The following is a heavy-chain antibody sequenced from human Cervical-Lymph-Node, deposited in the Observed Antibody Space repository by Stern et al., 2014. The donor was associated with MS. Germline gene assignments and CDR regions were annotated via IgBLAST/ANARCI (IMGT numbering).Heavy chain of an antibody. CDR2: ISFDGSKK. CDR3: AKAPIAMVGSYLDS. CDR1: GFTFSTYG. J-gene: IGHJ4*02. D-gene: IGHD5-18*01. Sequence: MQLVDSGGGVVQPGKSLRLSCAASGFTFSTYGMHWVRQAPGKGLEWVTFISFDGSKKYFADAVKGRFATSRDNSKDTLHLEMNSLRVDDTAVYYCAKAPIAMVGSYLDSWGQGTLVIVSS. V-gene: IGHV3-30*18.